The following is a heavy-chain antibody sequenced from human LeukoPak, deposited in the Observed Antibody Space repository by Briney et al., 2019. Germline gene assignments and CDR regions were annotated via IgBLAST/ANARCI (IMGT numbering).Heavy chain of an antibody. CDR2: INPNSGGT. D-gene: IGHD6-19*01. CDR3: ARAQMAVAGTVYYFDY. J-gene: IGHJ4*02. Sequence: ASVKVSCEASGYTFTGYYMHWVRQAPGQGLEWMGWINPNSGGTNYAQKFQGRVTMTRDTSISTAYMELSRLRSDDTAVYYCARAQMAVAGTVYYFDYWGQGTLVTVSS. V-gene: IGHV1-2*02. CDR1: GYTFTGYY.